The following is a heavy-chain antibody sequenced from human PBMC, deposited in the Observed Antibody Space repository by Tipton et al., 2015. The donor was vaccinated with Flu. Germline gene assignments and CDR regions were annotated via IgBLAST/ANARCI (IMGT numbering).Heavy chain of an antibody. Sequence: TLSLTCTVSGDSISRAGYYWGWIRQPPGKGLEWIGNIYHSGNSYHNPSLKSRVTISVDTSKNQFSLRLSSVTAADTAVYYCARRDYSNYVSEPKNWFDPWGQGTLVTVSS. CDR1: GDSISRAGYY. CDR3: ARRDYSNYVSEPKNWFDP. CDR2: IYHSGNS. V-gene: IGHV4-38-2*02. D-gene: IGHD4-11*01. J-gene: IGHJ5*02.